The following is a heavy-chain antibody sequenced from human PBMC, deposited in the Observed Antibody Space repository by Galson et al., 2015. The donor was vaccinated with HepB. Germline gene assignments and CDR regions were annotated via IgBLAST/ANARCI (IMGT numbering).Heavy chain of an antibody. CDR2: IWYDGSNK. V-gene: IGHV3-33*01. J-gene: IGHJ4*02. D-gene: IGHD1-26*01. CDR1: GFTFSSYG. Sequence: SLRLSCAASGFTFSSYGMHWVRQAPGKGLEWVAVIWYDGSNKYYADSVKGRFTISRDNSKNTLYLQMNSLRAEDTAVYYCARDGGSGSYEGGYYWGQGTLVTVSS. CDR3: ARDGGSGSYEGGYY.